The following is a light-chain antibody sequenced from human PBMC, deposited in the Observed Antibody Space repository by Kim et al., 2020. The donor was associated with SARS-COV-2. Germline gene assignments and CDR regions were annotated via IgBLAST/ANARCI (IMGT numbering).Light chain of an antibody. CDR1: SSNIGSNY. Sequence: QRVTISCSGSSSNIGSNYVYWYQQLPGTAPKLLIYRNNERPSGVPDRFSGSKSGTSASLATSGLRSEDDADYYCAAWDDSLSGYWVFGGGTQLTVL. CDR3: AAWDDSLSGYWV. V-gene: IGLV1-47*01. CDR2: RNN. J-gene: IGLJ3*02.